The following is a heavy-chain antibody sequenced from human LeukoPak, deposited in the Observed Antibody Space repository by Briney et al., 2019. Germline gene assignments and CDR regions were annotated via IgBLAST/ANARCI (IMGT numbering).Heavy chain of an antibody. V-gene: IGHV4-61*02. CDR1: GGSISSGSYY. Sequence: SETLSLTCTVSGGSISSGSYYWSWIRQPAGKGLEWIGRIYTSGSTNYNPSLKSRVTISVDTSKNQFSLKLSSVTAADTAVYYCARALDSSGPYDAFDIWGQGTMVTVSS. J-gene: IGHJ3*02. D-gene: IGHD3-22*01. CDR3: ARALDSSGPYDAFDI. CDR2: IYTSGST.